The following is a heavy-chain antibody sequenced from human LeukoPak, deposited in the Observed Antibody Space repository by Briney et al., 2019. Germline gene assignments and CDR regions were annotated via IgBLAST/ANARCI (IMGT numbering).Heavy chain of an antibody. CDR3: TTSTVVVVAAKGDY. CDR1: GFTFSNAW. V-gene: IGHV3-15*01. Sequence: GGSLRLSCAASGFTFSNAWMSWVRQAPGKGLEWVGRIKSKTDGGTTDYAAPVKGRFTISRDDSKNTLYLQMNSLKTEDTAVYYCTTSTVVVVAAKGDYWGQGTLVTVSS. D-gene: IGHD2-15*01. CDR2: IKSKTDGGTT. J-gene: IGHJ4*02.